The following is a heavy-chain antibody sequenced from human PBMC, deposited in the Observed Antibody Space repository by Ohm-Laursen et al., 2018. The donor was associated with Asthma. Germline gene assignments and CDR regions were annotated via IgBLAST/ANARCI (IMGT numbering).Heavy chain of an antibody. CDR1: GFTFSSYA. D-gene: IGHD1-26*01. V-gene: IGHV3-23*01. J-gene: IGHJ6*02. Sequence: SLRLSCAASGFTFSSYAMSWVRQAPGKGLEWVSAISGSGGSTYYADSVKGRFTISRDNSKNTLYLQMNSLRAEDTAVYYCAKDLHSGSYQIHIYYYYGMDVWGQGTTVTVSS. CDR2: ISGSGGST. CDR3: AKDLHSGSYQIHIYYYYGMDV.